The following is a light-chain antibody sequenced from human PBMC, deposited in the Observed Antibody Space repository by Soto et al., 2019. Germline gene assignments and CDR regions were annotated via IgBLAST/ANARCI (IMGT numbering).Light chain of an antibody. CDR2: GGN. Sequence: QSVLTQPPSVSGAPGQGVTISCAGSSSNIGAPYDVHWYQHLPGTAPKLLLYGGNNRPSGVPDRFSGSRSGTSASLAISGLQSEDEADYYCAAWDDSLNARYVFGTGTKVTVL. CDR3: AAWDDSLNARYV. J-gene: IGLJ1*01. V-gene: IGLV1-40*01. CDR1: SSNIGAPYD.